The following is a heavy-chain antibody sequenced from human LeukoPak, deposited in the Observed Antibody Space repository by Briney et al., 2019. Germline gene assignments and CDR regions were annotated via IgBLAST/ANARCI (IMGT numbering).Heavy chain of an antibody. CDR3: ARDLAAAGTGWFDP. CDR1: GGSISSSNW. Sequence: SETLSLTCAVSGGSISSSNWWSWVRQPPGKGLEWIGEIYHSGSTNYNPSLKSRVTISVDKSKNQFSLKLSSVTAADTAVYYCARDLAAAGTGWFDPWGQGTLVTVSS. D-gene: IGHD6-13*01. CDR2: IYHSGST. J-gene: IGHJ5*02. V-gene: IGHV4-4*02.